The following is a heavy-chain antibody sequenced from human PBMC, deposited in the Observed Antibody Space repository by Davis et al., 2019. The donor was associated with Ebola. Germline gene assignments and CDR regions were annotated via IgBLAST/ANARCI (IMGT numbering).Heavy chain of an antibody. CDR1: GFTFSSYG. J-gene: IGHJ6*02. V-gene: IGHV3-30*18. CDR2: ISYDGSNK. Sequence: GGSLRLSCAASGFTFSSYGMHWVRQAPGKGLEWVAVISYDGSNKYYADSVKGRFTISRDNSKNTLYLQMNSLRAEDTAVYYCAKSLYGYGDYGMDVWGQGTTVTVSS. CDR3: AKSLYGYGDYGMDV. D-gene: IGHD5-18*01.